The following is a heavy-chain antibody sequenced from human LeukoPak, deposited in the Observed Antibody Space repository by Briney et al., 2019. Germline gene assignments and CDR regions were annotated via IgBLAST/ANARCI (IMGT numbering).Heavy chain of an antibody. CDR3: ARGYCSGGSCYFDY. Sequence: GGSLRLSCAASGFIFSNYEMNWVRQAPGKGLEWVSYISSSGSTTYYADSVKGRFTISRDNAKNSLYLQMNSLRAEDTAVYYCARGYCSGGSCYFDYWGQGTLVTVSS. CDR2: ISSSGSTT. J-gene: IGHJ4*02. V-gene: IGHV3-48*03. D-gene: IGHD2-15*01. CDR1: GFIFSNYE.